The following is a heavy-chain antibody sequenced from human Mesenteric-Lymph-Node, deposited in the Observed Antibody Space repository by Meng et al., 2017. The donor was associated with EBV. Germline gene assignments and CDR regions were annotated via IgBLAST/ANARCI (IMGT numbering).Heavy chain of an antibody. D-gene: IGHD1-26*01. Sequence: QRQLQESGPRLVKPSATLSLTCTVSGGSTRSSTYYWGWIRQPPGKGLEWIGSIYYTGSTYYNPSLKSRVTIFVDTSKNQFSLKLSSVTAADTAVYYCASLSIVGASSYADYWGQGSLVSVSS. CDR1: GGSTRSSTYY. J-gene: IGHJ4*02. V-gene: IGHV4-39*01. CDR2: IYYTGST. CDR3: ASLSIVGASSYADY.